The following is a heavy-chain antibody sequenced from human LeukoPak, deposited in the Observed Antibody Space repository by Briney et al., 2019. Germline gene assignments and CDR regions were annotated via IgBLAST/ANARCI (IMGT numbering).Heavy chain of an antibody. D-gene: IGHD3-3*01. V-gene: IGHV1-46*01. J-gene: IGHJ4*02. Sequence: ASVKVSCKASGYTFTSYYMHWVRQAPGQGLEWMGIINPSGGSTSYAQKFQGRVTMTRDTSTSTVYMELSSLRSEDTAVYYCARDRNYYDFWSGYNDYWGQGTLVTVSS. CDR1: GYTFTSYY. CDR3: ARDRNYYDFWSGYNDY. CDR2: INPSGGST.